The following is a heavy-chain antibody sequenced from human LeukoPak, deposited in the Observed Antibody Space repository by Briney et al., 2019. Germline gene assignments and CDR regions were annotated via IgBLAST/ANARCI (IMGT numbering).Heavy chain of an antibody. D-gene: IGHD6-19*01. CDR1: GFTFSSYA. CDR3: AKDREIAVAPLYFDY. V-gene: IGHV3-23*01. Sequence: GGSLRLSCAASGFTFSSYAMSWVRQAPGKGLEWVLAISGSGGSTYYADSVKGRFTISRDNSKNTLYLQMNSLRAEDTAVYYCAKDREIAVAPLYFDYWGQGTLVTVSS. J-gene: IGHJ4*02. CDR2: ISGSGGST.